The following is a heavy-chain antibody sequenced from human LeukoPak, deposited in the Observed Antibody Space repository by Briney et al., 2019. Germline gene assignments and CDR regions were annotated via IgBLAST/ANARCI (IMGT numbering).Heavy chain of an antibody. Sequence: SETLSLTCTVSNYSIGSGYFWGWIRQPPGKGLEWIGSIYKSGSTYYNPSLKSRVTISVDTSKNQFSLKLSSVTAADTAVYYCARADHDFYFDYWGQGTLVTVSS. CDR3: ARADHDFYFDY. J-gene: IGHJ4*02. V-gene: IGHV4-38-2*02. CDR1: NYSIGSGYF. CDR2: IYKSGST. D-gene: IGHD3/OR15-3a*01.